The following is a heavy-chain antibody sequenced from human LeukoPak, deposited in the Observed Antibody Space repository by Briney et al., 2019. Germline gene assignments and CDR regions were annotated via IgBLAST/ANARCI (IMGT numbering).Heavy chain of an antibody. J-gene: IGHJ3*02. D-gene: IGHD3-9*01. V-gene: IGHV1-18*01. CDR3: ARSYDILTGYYNGATAFDI. CDR1: GYTFTSYG. CDR2: ISAYNGNT. Sequence: GASGKVSCKASGYTFTSYGISWVRQAPGQGLEWMGWISAYNGNTNYAQKLQGRVTMTTDTSTSTAYMELRSLRSDDTAVYYCARSYDILTGYYNGATAFDIWGQGTMVTVSS.